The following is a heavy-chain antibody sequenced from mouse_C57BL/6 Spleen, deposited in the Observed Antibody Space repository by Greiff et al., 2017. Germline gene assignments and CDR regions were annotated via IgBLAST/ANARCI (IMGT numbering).Heavy chain of an antibody. Sequence: VKLQESGAELVKPGASVKISCKASGYAFSSYWMNWVKQRPGKGLEWIGQIYPGDGDTNYNGKFKGKATLTADKSSSTAYMQLSSLTSEDSAVYFCARQDYNAMDYWGQGTSVTVSS. J-gene: IGHJ4*01. CDR2: IYPGDGDT. V-gene: IGHV1-80*01. D-gene: IGHD2-12*01. CDR1: GYAFSSYW. CDR3: ARQDYNAMDY.